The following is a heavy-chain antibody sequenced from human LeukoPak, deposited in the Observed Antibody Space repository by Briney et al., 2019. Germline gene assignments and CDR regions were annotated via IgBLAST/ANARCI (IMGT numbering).Heavy chain of an antibody. V-gene: IGHV3-48*03. Sequence: PGGSLRLSCAASGFTFSSFDMNCVRQAPGQGLEWISYISSSGSPIYYADSVKGRFTISRNNAKNSLYLQMNSLRAEDTAVYYCATQGRSTKLGIWGQGTMVTVSS. CDR1: GFTFSSFD. D-gene: IGHD2-2*01. J-gene: IGHJ3*02. CDR2: ISSSGSPI. CDR3: ATQGRSTKLGI.